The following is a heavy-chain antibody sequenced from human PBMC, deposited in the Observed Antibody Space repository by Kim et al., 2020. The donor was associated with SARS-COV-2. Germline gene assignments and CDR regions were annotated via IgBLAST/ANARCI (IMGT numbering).Heavy chain of an antibody. Sequence: ASVKVSCKASGYTFTSYAMHWVRQAPGQRLEWMGWINAGNGNTKYSQKFQGRVTITRDTSASTAYMELSSLRSEDTAVYYCARVGYDILTGYYIPYFDYWGQGTLVTVSS. CDR1: GYTFTSYA. D-gene: IGHD3-9*01. V-gene: IGHV1-3*01. CDR3: ARVGYDILTGYYIPYFDY. CDR2: INAGNGNT. J-gene: IGHJ4*02.